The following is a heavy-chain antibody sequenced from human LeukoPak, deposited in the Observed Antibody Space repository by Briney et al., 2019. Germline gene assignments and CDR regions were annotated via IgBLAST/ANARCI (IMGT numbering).Heavy chain of an antibody. CDR1: GYTFTGYY. D-gene: IGHD3-22*01. J-gene: IGHJ5*02. Sequence: ASVKVSCKASGYTFTGYYTHWVRQAPGQGLEWMGWINPNSGGTNYAQKFQGRVTMTRDTSISTAYMELSRLRSDDTAVYYCARGRYYDSSGYFNNWFDPWGQGTLVTVSS. CDR2: INPNSGGT. V-gene: IGHV1-2*02. CDR3: ARGRYYDSSGYFNNWFDP.